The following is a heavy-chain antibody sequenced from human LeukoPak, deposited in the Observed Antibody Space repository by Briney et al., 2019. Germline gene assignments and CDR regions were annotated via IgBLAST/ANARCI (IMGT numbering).Heavy chain of an antibody. V-gene: IGHV4-4*09. CDR2: IHTSGDT. Sequence: SETLSLTCTVSGGSISSFYWSWVRQPPGKGLEWIGYIHTSGDTSYNPSLKSRVTISVDSSKKQFSLKLGSVTAADTAVYYCATSPKVTYFDYWGQGTLVTVSS. CDR3: ATSPKVTYFDY. CDR1: GGSISSFY. J-gene: IGHJ4*02.